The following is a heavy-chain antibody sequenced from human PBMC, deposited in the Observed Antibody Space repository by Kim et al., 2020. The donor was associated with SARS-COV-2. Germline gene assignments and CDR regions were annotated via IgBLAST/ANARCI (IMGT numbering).Heavy chain of an antibody. CDR1: GFTFSSYG. J-gene: IGHJ4*01. CDR2: ISYDGSNK. CDR3: ARGSWYYDSSGYLDY. D-gene: IGHD3-22*01. V-gene: IGHV3-33*05. Sequence: GGSLRLSCAASGFTFSSYGMHWVRQAPGKGLEWVAVISYDGSNKYYADSVKGRFTISRDNSKNTLFLQMNSLRAEDTAVYYCARGSWYYDSSGYLDYWG.